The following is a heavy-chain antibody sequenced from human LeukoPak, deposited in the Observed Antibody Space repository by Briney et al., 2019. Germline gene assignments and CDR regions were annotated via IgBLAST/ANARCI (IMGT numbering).Heavy chain of an antibody. D-gene: IGHD6-13*01. Sequence: GASVKVSCKASGYTFTSYGISWVRQAPGQGLEWMGWISAYNGNTNYAQKFQGRVTMTEDTSTDTAYMELSSLRSEDTAVYYCARDRWYGDYWGQGTLVTVSS. CDR2: ISAYNGNT. CDR1: GYTFTSYG. CDR3: ARDRWYGDY. V-gene: IGHV1-18*01. J-gene: IGHJ4*02.